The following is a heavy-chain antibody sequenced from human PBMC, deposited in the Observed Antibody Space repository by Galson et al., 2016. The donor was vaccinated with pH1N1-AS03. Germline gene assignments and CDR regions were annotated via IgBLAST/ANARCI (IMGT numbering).Heavy chain of an antibody. V-gene: IGHV3-23*01. J-gene: IGHJ4*02. CDR1: GFTFSTFA. D-gene: IGHD3-3*01. CDR3: ARLSGMVPTEYYFAS. CDR2: IRGTSQIT. Sequence: SLRLSCAASGFTFSTFAMSWVRRAPGKGLEWVSHIRGTSQITYYADSVKSRFTISKDNSKSTLFLQMNSLRAEDTAIYYCARLSGMVPTEYYFASWGQGTLVAVSS.